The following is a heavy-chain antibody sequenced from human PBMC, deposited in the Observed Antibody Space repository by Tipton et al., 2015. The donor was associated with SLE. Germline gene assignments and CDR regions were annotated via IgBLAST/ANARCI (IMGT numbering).Heavy chain of an antibody. V-gene: IGHV4-59*01. J-gene: IGHJ4*02. Sequence: LRLSCTVSGGSISNYHWSWIRQPPGKGLEWIGYIHCSGSTSYNPSLESRVTTSVDTSKNQFSLRLTSVTAADTAFYYCARGLQYSYGYYFDYWGQGTLVTVSS. CDR3: ARGLQYSYGYYFDY. D-gene: IGHD5-18*01. CDR2: IHCSGST. CDR1: GGSISNYH.